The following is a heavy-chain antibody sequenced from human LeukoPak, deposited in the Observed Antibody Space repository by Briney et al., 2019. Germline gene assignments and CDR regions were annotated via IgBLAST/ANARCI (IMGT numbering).Heavy chain of an antibody. J-gene: IGHJ4*02. CDR2: IKQDGSEK. CDR3: ARVGSSWYNFDY. D-gene: IGHD6-13*01. V-gene: IGHV3-7*01. Sequence: GGSLRLSCAASGFTFSTYWMSWVRQAPGKGLEWVANIKQDGSEKYYVDSVKSRFTISRDNAKNSLYLQMNSLRAEDTAVYYCARVGSSWYNFDYWGQGTLVTVSS. CDR1: GFTFSTYW.